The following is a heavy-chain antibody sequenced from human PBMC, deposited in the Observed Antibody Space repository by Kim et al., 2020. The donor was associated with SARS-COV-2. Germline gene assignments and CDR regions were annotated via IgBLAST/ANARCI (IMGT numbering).Heavy chain of an antibody. J-gene: IGHJ4*02. Sequence: PSLKSRVTIAGDKSKNQFSLKLSSVTAADTAVYYCARHESYYYDSSGYYDYWGQGTLVTVSS. V-gene: IGHV4-4*02. CDR3: ARHESYYYDSSGYYDY. D-gene: IGHD3-22*01.